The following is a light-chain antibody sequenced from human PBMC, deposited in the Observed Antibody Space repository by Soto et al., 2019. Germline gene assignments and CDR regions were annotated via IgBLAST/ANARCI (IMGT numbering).Light chain of an antibody. CDR2: GAS. J-gene: IGKJ1*01. Sequence: ETVLTQSPATLSLSPGERVTLSCRASQSVCSGCLAWYQQKPGQSPRLLSYGASSRATGIPDRFSGSGSGTDFTLTISRLEPEDFAVYYCQHYGTTPWTFGQGTKVGIK. CDR3: QHYGTTPWT. CDR1: QSVCSGC. V-gene: IGKV3-20*01.